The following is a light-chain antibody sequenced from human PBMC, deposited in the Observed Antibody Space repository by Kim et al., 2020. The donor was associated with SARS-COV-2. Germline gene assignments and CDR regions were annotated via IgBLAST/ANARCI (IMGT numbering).Light chain of an antibody. CDR1: RGSIDANY. Sequence: GKTVTSPCNRSRGSIDANYEQWYQQLPGGVPTNVIYEDDQRPSGVSDRFSGSIDNSSNSASLTNSGLRTEDEADYYCQSYNRDNVIFGGGTQLTVL. V-gene: IGLV6-57*03. CDR3: QSYNRDNVI. CDR2: EDD. J-gene: IGLJ2*01.